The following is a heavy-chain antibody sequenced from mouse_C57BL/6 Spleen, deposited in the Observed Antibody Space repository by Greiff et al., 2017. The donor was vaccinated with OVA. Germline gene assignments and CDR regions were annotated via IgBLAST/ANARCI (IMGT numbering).Heavy chain of an antibody. Sequence: EVQRVESGGDLVKPGGSLKLSCAASGFTFSSYGMSWVRQTPDKRLEWVATISSGGSYTYYPDSVKGRFTISRDNAKNTLYLQMSSLKSEDTAMYYCARQRYYGSSYWYFDVWGTGTTVTVSS. J-gene: IGHJ1*03. CDR2: ISSGGSYT. CDR1: GFTFSSYG. V-gene: IGHV5-6*01. D-gene: IGHD1-1*01. CDR3: ARQRYYGSSYWYFDV.